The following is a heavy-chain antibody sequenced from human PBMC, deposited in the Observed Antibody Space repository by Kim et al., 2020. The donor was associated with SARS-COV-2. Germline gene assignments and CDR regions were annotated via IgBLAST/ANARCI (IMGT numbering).Heavy chain of an antibody. CDR3: ARDTGYSNSWFSDY. Sequence: ADSVKGRFTISRDNAKNSLYLQMNSLRAEDTAIYYCARDTGYSNSWFSDYWGQGTQVTVSS. V-gene: IGHV3-21*01. J-gene: IGHJ4*02. D-gene: IGHD6-13*01.